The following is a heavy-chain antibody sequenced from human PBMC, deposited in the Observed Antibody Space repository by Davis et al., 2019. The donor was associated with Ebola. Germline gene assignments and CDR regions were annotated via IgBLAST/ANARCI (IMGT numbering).Heavy chain of an antibody. CDR3: ARLVALYDNSGYAYFDF. J-gene: IGHJ4*02. CDR2: IHYSGSS. CDR1: GASIRSYY. D-gene: IGHD3-22*01. Sequence: MPSETLSLTCTVSGASIRSYYWSWIRQPPGKGLEWIGYIHYSGSSNYNPSLKSRVSISTDTSKKLFSLKFTSVTAADTAVYYCARLVALYDNSGYAYFDFWGQGALVTVSS. V-gene: IGHV4-59*01.